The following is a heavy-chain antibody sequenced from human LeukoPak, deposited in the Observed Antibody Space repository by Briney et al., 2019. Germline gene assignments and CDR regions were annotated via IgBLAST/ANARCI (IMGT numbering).Heavy chain of an antibody. D-gene: IGHD6-19*01. J-gene: IGHJ4*02. CDR1: GYSFADYY. V-gene: IGHV1-69*13. Sequence: GASVKVSCKASGYSFADYYMHWVRQAPGQGLEWMGGIIPIFGTANYAQKFQGRVTITADESTSTAYMELSSLRSEDTAVYYCARGRKVAIAVAGTAFDYWGQGTLVTVSS. CDR3: ARGRKVAIAVAGTAFDY. CDR2: IIPIFGTA.